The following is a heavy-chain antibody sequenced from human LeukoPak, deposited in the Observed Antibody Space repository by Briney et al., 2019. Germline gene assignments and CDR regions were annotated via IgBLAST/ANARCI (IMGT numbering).Heavy chain of an antibody. V-gene: IGHV1-18*01. CDR2: ISAYNGNT. CDR1: GYTFTSYG. J-gene: IGHJ6*02. D-gene: IGHD6-19*01. CDR3: ARDGKYSSGWGPYYYYGMDV. Sequence: SVKVSCKASGYTFTSYGISWVRQAPGQGLEWMGWISAYNGNTNYAQKLQGRVTMTTDTSTSTAYMELRSLRSDDTAVYYCARDGKYSSGWGPYYYYGMDVWGQGTTVTVSS.